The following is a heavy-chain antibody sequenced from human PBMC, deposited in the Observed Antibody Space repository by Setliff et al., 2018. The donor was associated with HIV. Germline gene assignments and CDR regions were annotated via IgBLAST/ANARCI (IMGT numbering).Heavy chain of an antibody. CDR3: TRDLWGDDYYYNNMDV. CDR1: GDSIGYYY. CDR2: IHTSGST. J-gene: IGHJ6*03. D-gene: IGHD2-21*02. Sequence: SETLSLTCTVSGDSIGYYYWSWIRQPAGRGLEWMGRIHTSGSTNYNPSLRSRVTMSVDTSKNQFSLKVTSVTAADTAVYYCTRDLWGDDYYYNNMDVWGKGTTVTVSS. V-gene: IGHV4-4*07.